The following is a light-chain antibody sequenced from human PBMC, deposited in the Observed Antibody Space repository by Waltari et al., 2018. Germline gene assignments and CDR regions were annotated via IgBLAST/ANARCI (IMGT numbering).Light chain of an antibody. CDR1: NFNIGEGND. CDR3: QSYDSTVGGTV. V-gene: IGLV1-40*01. J-gene: IGLJ3*02. CDR2: HNT. Sequence: QSPLTQPPSVSGAPGQTVTLSCNGPNFNIGEGNDVPWYQQFPGTVPKVLIHHNTLRPSGVPDRFSASKSSTSASLAITGLQPDDEADYYCQSYDSTVGGTVFGGGTKVTV.